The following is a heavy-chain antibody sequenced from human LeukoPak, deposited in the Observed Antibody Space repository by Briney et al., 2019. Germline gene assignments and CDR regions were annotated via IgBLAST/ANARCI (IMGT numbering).Heavy chain of an antibody. V-gene: IGHV3-30*03. CDR2: ISYDGSNK. CDR1: GFTFSSYG. J-gene: IGHJ4*02. CDR3: ATVRLDY. D-gene: IGHD1-1*01. Sequence: PGRSLRLSCAASGFTFSSYGIHWVRQAPGKGLVWVAAISYDGSNKYYADSVKGRFTISRDNSKNTLYLQMNSLRAEDTAVYYCATVRLDYWGQGTLVTVSS.